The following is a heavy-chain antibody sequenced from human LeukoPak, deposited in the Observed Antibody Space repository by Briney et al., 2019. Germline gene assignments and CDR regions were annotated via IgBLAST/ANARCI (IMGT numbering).Heavy chain of an antibody. CDR2: INNAGIST. CDR3: ARDIAAAVDY. J-gene: IGHJ4*02. CDR1: GFTFSSYW. D-gene: IGHD6-13*01. Sequence: GGSLRLSCTASGFTFSSYWMHWVRQVPGKGLVWVSRINNAGISTNYADSVKGRFTISRDNAKNTLYLQMNSLRAEGTAIYYCARDIAAAVDYWGQGTLVTVSS. V-gene: IGHV3-74*01.